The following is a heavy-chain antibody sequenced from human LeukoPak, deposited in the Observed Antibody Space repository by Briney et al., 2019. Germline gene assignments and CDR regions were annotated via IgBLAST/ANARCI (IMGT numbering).Heavy chain of an antibody. D-gene: IGHD4/OR15-4a*01. CDR2: ISSISSVF. V-gene: IGHV3-11*01. CDR1: GFTFSDHF. Sequence: PGGSLRLSCAASGFTFSDHFMTWVRQAPGKGLEWVSYISSISSVFSYVDFVEGRFTVSRDNSKNSLFLQMNDLRPEDTAVYYCARSIAYGGFDIWGRGTMVTVSS. J-gene: IGHJ3*02. CDR3: ARSIAYGGFDI.